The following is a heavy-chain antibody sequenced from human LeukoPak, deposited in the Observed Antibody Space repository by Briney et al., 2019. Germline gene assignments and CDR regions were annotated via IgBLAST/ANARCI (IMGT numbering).Heavy chain of an antibody. J-gene: IGHJ4*02. V-gene: IGHV3-21*06. CDR2: ISGSSSHI. Sequence: GGSLRLSCAASGFTFSSYSMSWVRQAPGPGLEWVSSISGSSSHIYYADSVKGRFTISRNNAKNSLYLQMNSLRAEDTAVYYCAREVGARCNDYWGQGTLVTVSS. D-gene: IGHD1-26*01. CDR3: AREVGARCNDY. CDR1: GFTFSSYS.